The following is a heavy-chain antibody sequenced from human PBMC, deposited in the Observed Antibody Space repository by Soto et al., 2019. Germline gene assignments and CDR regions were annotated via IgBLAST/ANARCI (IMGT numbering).Heavy chain of an antibody. CDR1: GFIFSSHA. V-gene: IGHV3-23*01. Sequence: EVQLLESGGGFVKPGGSLRLSCEGSGFIFSSHAMSWVRQAPGKGLGWVSSVSGSGASVHLPDFLKGRFSSSRDNSKNTVYLELNNLRVDDTAVYYCAKDLPLWSGYSFSENHWGQGTLVTVSS. CDR3: AKDLPLWSGYSFSENH. J-gene: IGHJ5*02. D-gene: IGHD3-3*01. CDR2: VSGSGASV.